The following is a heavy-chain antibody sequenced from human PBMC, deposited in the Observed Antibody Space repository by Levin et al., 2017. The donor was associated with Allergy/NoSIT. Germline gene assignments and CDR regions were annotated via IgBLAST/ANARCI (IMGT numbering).Heavy chain of an antibody. CDR3: ARLLYYGSGSHKAINPHWFDP. D-gene: IGHD3-10*01. CDR1: GYSFTSYW. V-gene: IGHV5-51*01. Sequence: GASVKVSCKGSGYSFTSYWIGWVRQMPGKGLEWMGIIYPGDSDTRYSPSFQGQVTISADKSISTAYLQWSSLKASDTAMYYCARLLYYGSGSHKAINPHWFDPWGQGTLVTVSS. CDR2: IYPGDSDT. J-gene: IGHJ5*02.